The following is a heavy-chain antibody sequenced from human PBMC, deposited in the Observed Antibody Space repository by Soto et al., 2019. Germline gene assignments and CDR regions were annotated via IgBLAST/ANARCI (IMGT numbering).Heavy chain of an antibody. CDR3: AGAKWIQLWLKVYYYGMDV. D-gene: IGHD5-18*01. CDR2: INHSGST. Sequence: SETLSLTCAVYGGSFSGYYWSWIRQPPGKGLEWIGEINHSGSTNYNPSLKSRVTISVDTSKNQFSLKLSSVTAADTAVYYCAGAKWIQLWLKVYYYGMDVWGQGTTVT. J-gene: IGHJ6*02. CDR1: GGSFSGYY. V-gene: IGHV4-34*01.